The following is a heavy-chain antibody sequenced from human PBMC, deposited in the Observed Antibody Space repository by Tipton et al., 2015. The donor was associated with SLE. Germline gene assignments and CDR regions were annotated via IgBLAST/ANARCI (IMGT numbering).Heavy chain of an antibody. V-gene: IGHV3-7*01. CDR2: INQDETYK. J-gene: IGHJ4*02. Sequence: SLRLSCAASGFTFNDAWTSWVRQAPGKGLEWVANINQDETYKYYLHSVKGRFTISRDNAKNSLYLQMNSLRAEDTAVYYCARVGGLGSYFDYWGQGTLVIVSS. CDR3: ARVGGLGSYFDY. CDR1: GFTFNDAW. D-gene: IGHD1-26*01.